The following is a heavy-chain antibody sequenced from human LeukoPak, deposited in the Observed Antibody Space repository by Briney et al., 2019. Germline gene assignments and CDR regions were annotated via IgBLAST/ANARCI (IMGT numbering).Heavy chain of an antibody. J-gene: IGHJ4*02. Sequence: PSETLSLTCTVSGASISSGGYYWSWIRQHPGKGLEWIGYIYNSGSTYYNPSLKSRITNSVDTSQNQFSLKLSSVTAADTAVYYCARAYSPSSLYFDYWGQGTLVTVSS. V-gene: IGHV4-31*03. CDR2: IYNSGST. D-gene: IGHD6-6*01. CDR3: ARAYSPSSLYFDY. CDR1: GASISSGGYY.